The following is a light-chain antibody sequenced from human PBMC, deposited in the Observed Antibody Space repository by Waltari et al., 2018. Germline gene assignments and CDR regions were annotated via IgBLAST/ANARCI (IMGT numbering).Light chain of an antibody. CDR3: QQSWHNPPT. V-gene: IGKV1-39*01. Sequence: DIQMTQSPSSLSASIGDRVTLTCQASQAISNYLNWYQQKPVKAPKLLIYEAFILQPGVPSRFSGSASGTNFTLTIDSLQPEDFATYYCQQSWHNPPTFGQGTRLDI. J-gene: IGKJ5*01. CDR2: EAF. CDR1: QAISNY.